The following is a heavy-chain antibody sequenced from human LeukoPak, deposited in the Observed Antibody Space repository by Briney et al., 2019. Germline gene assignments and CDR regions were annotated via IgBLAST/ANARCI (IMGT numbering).Heavy chain of an antibody. CDR1: GFTFSDYY. J-gene: IGHJ4*02. D-gene: IGHD1-14*01. Sequence: PGGSLRLSCADSGFTFSDYYMSWVRQAPGKGLEWISYISHTGHDIQYADSVKGRFTISRDRYSLFLQMNSLRADDTAIYYCVRDGHNQNHLDCWGQGTLVTVSS. CDR3: VRDGHNQNHLDC. V-gene: IGHV3-11*01. CDR2: ISHTGHDI.